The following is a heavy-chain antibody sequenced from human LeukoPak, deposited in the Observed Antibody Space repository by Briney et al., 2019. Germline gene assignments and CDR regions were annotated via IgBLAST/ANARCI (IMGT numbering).Heavy chain of an antibody. V-gene: IGHV1-18*01. CDR3: ARDSGFLTGP. J-gene: IGHJ5*02. Sequence: ASVRVSCKASGYTFSNYDISWVRQAPGQGLEWMGWISGYNGNIKYAQKYQGRVTMTTDTSTSTAYMELRSLRSDDTAVYYCARDSGFLTGPWGQGTLVIVSS. D-gene: IGHD1-14*01. CDR2: ISGYNGNI. CDR1: GYTFSNYD.